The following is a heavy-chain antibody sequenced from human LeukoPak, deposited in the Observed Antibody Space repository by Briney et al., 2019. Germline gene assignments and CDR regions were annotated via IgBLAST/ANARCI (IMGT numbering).Heavy chain of an antibody. J-gene: IGHJ4*02. Sequence: SQTLSLTCAVSGGSISSGGYSWSWIRQPPGEGLEWIGYIYHSGSTYYNPSLKSRVTISVDRSKNQFSLKLSSVTAADTAVYYCARVFSRNGEADYWGQGTLVTVSS. D-gene: IGHD2-8*01. CDR3: ARVFSRNGEADY. CDR2: IYHSGST. CDR1: GGSISSGGYS. V-gene: IGHV4-30-2*01.